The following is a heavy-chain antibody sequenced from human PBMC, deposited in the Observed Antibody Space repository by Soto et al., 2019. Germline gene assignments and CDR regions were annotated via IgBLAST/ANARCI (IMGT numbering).Heavy chain of an antibody. J-gene: IGHJ6*02. D-gene: IGHD3-10*02. Sequence: GWSLRLSCAASGFTFSSYSMNWVRQAPGKGLEWVSSISSSSSYIYYADSVKGRFTISRDNAKNSLYLQMNSLRAEDTAVYYCARDRRSITMFMDVWGQGTTVTVSS. CDR2: ISSSSSYI. CDR1: GFTFSSYS. CDR3: ARDRRSITMFMDV. V-gene: IGHV3-21*01.